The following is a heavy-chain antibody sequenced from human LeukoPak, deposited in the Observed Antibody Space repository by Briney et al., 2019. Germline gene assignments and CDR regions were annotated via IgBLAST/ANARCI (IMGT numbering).Heavy chain of an antibody. V-gene: IGHV3-21*01. J-gene: IGHJ5*02. CDR1: GFTFSSYS. D-gene: IGHD6-13*01. Sequence: GGSLRLSCAASGFTFSSYSMNWVRKAPGKGLVWVSSISSSSSYIYYADSVKGRFTISRDNAKNSLYLQMNSLRAEDTAVYYCARNPSYSSSWYALCDPWGQGTLVTVSS. CDR3: ARNPSYSSSWYALCDP. CDR2: ISSSSSYI.